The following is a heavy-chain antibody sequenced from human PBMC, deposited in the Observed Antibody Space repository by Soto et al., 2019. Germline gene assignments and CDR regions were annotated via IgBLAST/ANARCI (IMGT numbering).Heavy chain of an antibody. D-gene: IGHD4-17*01. CDR1: GFSLSTSGVG. Sequence: QITLKESGPPLVKPTQTLTLTCTFSGFSLSTSGVGVGWIRQPPGKALEWLALIYWDDDKRYSPSLKSRLTTXKXTXXIQVVLTMTNMDPVDTATYYCAHSIANDYGDYFDYWGQGTLVTVSS. V-gene: IGHV2-5*02. CDR3: AHSIANDYGDYFDY. CDR2: IYWDDDK. J-gene: IGHJ4*02.